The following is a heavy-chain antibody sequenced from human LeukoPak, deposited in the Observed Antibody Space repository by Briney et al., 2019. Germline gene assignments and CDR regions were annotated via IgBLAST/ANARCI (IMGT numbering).Heavy chain of an antibody. D-gene: IGHD1-26*01. Sequence: PGGSLRLSCAASGFTFSNYDMSWVRQAPGKGLEWVSSISTTSDYIYYAGSVKGRFTVSRDNAKNSLFLQMNSLRAEDTAVYYCARGVGVTIRTSNFDYWGRGTLVTASS. J-gene: IGHJ4*02. CDR3: ARGVGVTIRTSNFDY. CDR1: GFTFSNYD. V-gene: IGHV3-21*01. CDR2: ISTTSDYI.